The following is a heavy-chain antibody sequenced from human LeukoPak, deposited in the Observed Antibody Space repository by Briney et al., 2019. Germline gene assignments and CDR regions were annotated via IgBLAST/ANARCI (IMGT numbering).Heavy chain of an antibody. V-gene: IGHV3-23*01. CDR1: GFTFSSYA. CDR2: IVAGGDTT. Sequence: GGSLRLSCAASGFTFSSYAMNWVRQAPGKGLEWVSAIVAGGDTTYYADSVKGRFTISRDNSKSTLYLQMNSLRAEDTAVYYCARGHYDYVWGSYRITDYWGQGTLVTVSS. CDR3: ARGHYDYVWGSYRITDY. D-gene: IGHD3-16*02. J-gene: IGHJ4*02.